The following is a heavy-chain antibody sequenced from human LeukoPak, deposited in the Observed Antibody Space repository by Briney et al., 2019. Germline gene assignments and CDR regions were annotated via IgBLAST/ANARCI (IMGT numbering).Heavy chain of an antibody. CDR3: ARDLRGLDYYYYMDV. CDR2: IYYSGST. J-gene: IGHJ6*03. D-gene: IGHD2-15*01. Sequence: SETLSLTCTVSGGSTSSSSYYWGWIRQPPGKGLEWIGSIYYSGSTYYNPSLKSRVTISVDTSKNQFSLKLSSVTAADTAVYYCARDLRGLDYYYYMDVWGKGTTVTVSS. V-gene: IGHV4-39*07. CDR1: GGSTSSSSYY.